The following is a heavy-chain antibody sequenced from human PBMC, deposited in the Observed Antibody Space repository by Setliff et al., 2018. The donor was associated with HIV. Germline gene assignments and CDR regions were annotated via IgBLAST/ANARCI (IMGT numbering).Heavy chain of an antibody. CDR2: ISYDGINK. CDR3: AKVARPGAPLYFYHYYMDV. V-gene: IGHV3-30*04. J-gene: IGHJ6*03. D-gene: IGHD3-10*01. Sequence: PGGSLRLSCAASGFTFSSYAMHWVRQAPGKGLEWVAVISYDGINKYYADSVKGRFSISRGNSKNTLYLQKTSLRAEDTAVYYCAKVARPGAPLYFYHYYMDVWGKGTTVTVSS. CDR1: GFTFSSYA.